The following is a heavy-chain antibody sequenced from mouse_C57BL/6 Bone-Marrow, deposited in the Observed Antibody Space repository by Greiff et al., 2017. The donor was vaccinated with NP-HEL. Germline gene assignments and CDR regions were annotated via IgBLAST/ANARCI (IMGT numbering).Heavy chain of an antibody. V-gene: IGHV1-52*01. J-gene: IGHJ4*01. CDR1: GYTFTSCW. Sequence: QVQLQQPGAELVRPGSSVKLSCKASGYTFTSCWMHWLKRRPIQGLVGIGNIDTSDSGTHYNQKFKDKTTLTVDKSSSTAYRQLSSLTSEDSAVYYCARTGEMDYWGQGTSVTVSS. D-gene: IGHD4-1*01. CDR3: ARTGEMDY. CDR2: IDTSDSGT.